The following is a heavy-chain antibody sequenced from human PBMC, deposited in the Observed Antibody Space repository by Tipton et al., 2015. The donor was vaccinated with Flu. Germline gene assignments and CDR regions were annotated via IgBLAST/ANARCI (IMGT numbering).Heavy chain of an antibody. CDR3: ARDPFLQRGYSYGQTGPGWYFDL. CDR2: SYYSGST. Sequence: TLSLTCTVSGGSISSSSYYWGWIRQPPGKGLEWIGSSYYSGSTYYNPSLKSRVTISVDTSKNQFSLKLSSVTAADTAVYYCARDPFLQRGYSYGQTGPGWYFDLWGRGTLVTVSS. V-gene: IGHV4-39*07. J-gene: IGHJ2*01. CDR1: GGSISSSSYY. D-gene: IGHD5-18*01.